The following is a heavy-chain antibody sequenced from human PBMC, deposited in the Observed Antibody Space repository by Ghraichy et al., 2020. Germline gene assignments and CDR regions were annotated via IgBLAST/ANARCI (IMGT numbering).Heavy chain of an antibody. V-gene: IGHV3-64D*06. CDR1: GFTFSSYA. J-gene: IGHJ6*02. Sequence: GESLNISCSASGFTFSSYAMHWVRQAPGKGLEYVSAISSNGGSTYYADSVKGRFTISRDNSKNTLYLQMSSLRAEDTAVYYCVKGEGHYYGMDVWGQGTTVTVSS. CDR2: ISSNGGST. CDR3: VKGEGHYYGMDV.